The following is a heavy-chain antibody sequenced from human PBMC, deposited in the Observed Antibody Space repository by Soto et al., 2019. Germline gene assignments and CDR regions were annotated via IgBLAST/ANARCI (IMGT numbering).Heavy chain of an antibody. D-gene: IGHD2-8*01. V-gene: IGHV4-34*01. Sequence: SETLSLTCAVYGGSFSGYYWSWIRQPPGKGLEWIGEINHSGSTNYNPSLKSRVTISVDTSKNQFSLKLSSVTAADTAVYYCARGDTGRCIDYWGQGTLVTVSS. CDR2: INHSGST. J-gene: IGHJ4*02. CDR3: ARGDTGRCIDY. CDR1: GGSFSGYY.